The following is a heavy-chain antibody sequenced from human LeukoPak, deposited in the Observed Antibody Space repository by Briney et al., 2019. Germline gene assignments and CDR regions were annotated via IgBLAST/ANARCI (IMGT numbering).Heavy chain of an antibody. CDR3: ARTVEGHIDF. Sequence: GGPLRLSCVASAVPFKTYTLNWLPPTPGKGREWVSYICNGGNLINYADSARGRFTISRDNAKNSLYLYMSSLTPEDTAVYYCARTVEGHIDFRGQGTLVTVSS. V-gene: IGHV3-21*05. D-gene: IGHD5-24*01. J-gene: IGHJ4*02. CDR1: AVPFKTYT. CDR2: ICNGGNLI.